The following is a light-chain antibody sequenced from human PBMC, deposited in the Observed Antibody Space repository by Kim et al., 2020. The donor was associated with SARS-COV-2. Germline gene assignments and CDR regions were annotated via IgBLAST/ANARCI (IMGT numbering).Light chain of an antibody. CDR2: YDS. Sequence: APGKMARITCGGNNIGSKSVHWYQQKPGQAPVLVIYYDSDRPSGIPERFSGSNSGNTATLTISRVEAGDEADYYCQVWDSSSDHPVFGTGTKVTVL. CDR1: NIGSKS. J-gene: IGLJ1*01. CDR3: QVWDSSSDHPV. V-gene: IGLV3-21*04.